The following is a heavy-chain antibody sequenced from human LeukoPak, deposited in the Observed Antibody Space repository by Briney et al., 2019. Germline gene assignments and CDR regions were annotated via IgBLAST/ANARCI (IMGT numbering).Heavy chain of an antibody. V-gene: IGHV3-23*01. CDR2: ISGSDGTI. CDR3: AKDQGFGYYRDRSGYYDY. D-gene: IGHD3-22*01. Sequence: AGGSLRLSCAASKFTFSSYPMSWVRQAPGKGLEWVSDISGSDGTIYYADSVKGRFTISRDNSKNTLYLQMNSLRAEDTAVYYCAKDQGFGYYRDRSGYYDYWGQGILVTVSS. J-gene: IGHJ4*02. CDR1: KFTFSSYP.